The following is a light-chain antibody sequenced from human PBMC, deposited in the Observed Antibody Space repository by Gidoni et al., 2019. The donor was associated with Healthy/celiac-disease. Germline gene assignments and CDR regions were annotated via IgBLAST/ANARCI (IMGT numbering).Light chain of an antibody. CDR3: QQYNSYPLT. CDR2: AAS. J-gene: IGKJ4*01. Sequence: DIQMTQSPSSLSASVGDRVTINYLAWFQQKPGKAPKSLIYAASSLQSGVPSKFSGSGSGTDFTLTISSLQPEDFATYYCQQYNSYPLTFGGGTKVEIK. CDR1: Y. V-gene: IGKV1-16*02.